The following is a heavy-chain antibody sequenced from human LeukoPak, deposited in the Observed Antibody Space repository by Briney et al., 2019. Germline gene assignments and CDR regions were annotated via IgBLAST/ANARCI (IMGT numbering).Heavy chain of an antibody. J-gene: IGHJ4*02. D-gene: IGHD2-15*01. CDR1: GGSISTYY. CDR2: ISTTENT. Sequence: SETLSLTCTVSGGSISTYYWSWIRQPAGKGLEWIGRISTTENTNYNPSLKSRVTISVDKSKNQFSLKLGSVTAADTAVYYCARQSGGNYVYFDYWGQGTQVTVSS. CDR3: ARQSGGNYVYFDY. V-gene: IGHV4-4*07.